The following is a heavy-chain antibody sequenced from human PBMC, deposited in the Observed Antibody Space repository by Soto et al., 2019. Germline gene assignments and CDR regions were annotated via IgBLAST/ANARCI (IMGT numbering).Heavy chain of an antibody. J-gene: IGHJ5*02. Sequence: QLQLQESGPGLVKPSETLSLTCTVSVGSISSSSYYWGWIRQPPGKGLEWLGSIYYSGSTYYNPSLKSRVTISVDTSKNQFSLKLSSVTAADTAVYYCARGIAAAGTGLRNWFDPWGQGTLVTVSS. V-gene: IGHV4-39*01. CDR2: IYYSGST. CDR1: VGSISSSSYY. CDR3: ARGIAAAGTGLRNWFDP. D-gene: IGHD6-13*01.